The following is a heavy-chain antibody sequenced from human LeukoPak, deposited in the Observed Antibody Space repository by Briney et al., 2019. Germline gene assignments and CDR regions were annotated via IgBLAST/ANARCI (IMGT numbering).Heavy chain of an antibody. D-gene: IGHD6-13*01. CDR2: ISYDGSNK. Sequence: GGSLRLSCAASGFTFSSYWTHWVRQAPGKGLEWVAVISYDGSNKYYADSVKGRFTISRDNSKNTLYLQMNSLRAEDTAVYYCASLYSSSPNWGQGTLVTVSS. CDR1: GFTFSSYW. J-gene: IGHJ4*02. CDR3: ASLYSSSPN. V-gene: IGHV3-30*03.